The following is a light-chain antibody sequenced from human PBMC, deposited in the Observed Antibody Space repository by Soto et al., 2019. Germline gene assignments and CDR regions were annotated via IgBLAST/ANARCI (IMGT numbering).Light chain of an antibody. CDR1: QSVRSSY. Sequence: EIVLTQSAGTVSLSPGERVTLSCRASQSVRSSYFAWYQQRHGQAPRILNYGASTRATGIPDRFSGSGSGTDFTITISRLEPEDFSVYYCQQYDKSRPVLTFGPGTKVDLK. CDR3: QQYDKSRPVLT. J-gene: IGKJ3*01. V-gene: IGKV3-20*01. CDR2: GAS.